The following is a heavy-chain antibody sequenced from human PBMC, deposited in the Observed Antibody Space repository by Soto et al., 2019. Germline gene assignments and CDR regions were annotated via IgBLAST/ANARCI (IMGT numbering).Heavy chain of an antibody. V-gene: IGHV3-21*01. Sequence: GGSLRLSCAASGFTFSSYSMNWVRQAPGKGLEWVSSISSSSSYIYYADSVKGRFTISRDNAKNSLYLQMNSLRAEDTAVYYCARDRGGGYDSADYWGQGXLVTVSS. CDR2: ISSSSSYI. D-gene: IGHD5-12*01. J-gene: IGHJ4*02. CDR1: GFTFSSYS. CDR3: ARDRGGGYDSADY.